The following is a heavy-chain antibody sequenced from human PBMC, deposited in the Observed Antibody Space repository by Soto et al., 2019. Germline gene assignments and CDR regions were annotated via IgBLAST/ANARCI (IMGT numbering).Heavy chain of an antibody. J-gene: IGHJ6*02. V-gene: IGHV1-18*01. D-gene: IGHD3-22*01. CDR2: ISAYNGNT. Sequence: QVQLVQSGAEVKKPGASVKVSCKASGYTFTSYGISWVRQAPGQGLEWMGWISAYNGNTNYAQKLQGRVTMTTDTSTSTAYMELRSLRSDDTAVYYCAREEGRGYYDSSGYWVYYYYYGMDVWGQGTTVTVSS. CDR3: AREEGRGYYDSSGYWVYYYYYGMDV. CDR1: GYTFTSYG.